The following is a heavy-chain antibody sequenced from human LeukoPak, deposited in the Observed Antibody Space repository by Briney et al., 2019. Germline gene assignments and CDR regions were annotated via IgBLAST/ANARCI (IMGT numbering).Heavy chain of an antibody. V-gene: IGHV3-21*01. CDR3: ARVVGPPGQSLYGMDV. Sequence: GGSLRLSCAASGFTFSSYSMNWVRQAPGKGLEWASSISSSSSYIYYADSVKGRFTISRDNAKNSLYLQMNSLRAEDTAVYYCARVVGPPGQSLYGMDVWGQGTTVTVSS. J-gene: IGHJ6*02. D-gene: IGHD3-10*01. CDR2: ISSSSSYI. CDR1: GFTFSSYS.